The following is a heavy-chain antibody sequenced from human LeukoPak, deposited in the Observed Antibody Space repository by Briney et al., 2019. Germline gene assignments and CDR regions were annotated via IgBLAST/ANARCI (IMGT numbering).Heavy chain of an antibody. CDR3: SRRVDATRWFDP. J-gene: IGHJ5*02. D-gene: IGHD2-15*01. CDR2: INGDGTTT. CDR1: GLTFSSYL. Sequence: PGGSLRLSCAASGLTFSSYLMHWVRQAPGKGLEWVSRINGDGTTTNYEDCVKGRFTISRDNAKKTLYLEMNSLRAEDTAVYYCSRRVDATRWFDPWGQGTLVTVSS. V-gene: IGHV3-74*01.